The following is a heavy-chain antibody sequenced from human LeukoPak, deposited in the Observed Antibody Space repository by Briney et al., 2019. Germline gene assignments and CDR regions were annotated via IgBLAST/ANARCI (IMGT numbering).Heavy chain of an antibody. CDR3: AKSMGIYYYDSSGYYKGRYYYYYYMDV. CDR2: IYYSGST. J-gene: IGHJ6*03. V-gene: IGHV4-59*01. Sequence: SETLSLTCTVSGGSISSYYWSWIRQPPGKGLEWIGYIYYSGSTNYNPSLKSRVTISVDTSKNQFSLKLSSVTAADTAVYYCAKSMGIYYYDSSGYYKGRYYYYYYMDVWGKGTTVTISS. CDR1: GGSISSYY. D-gene: IGHD3-22*01.